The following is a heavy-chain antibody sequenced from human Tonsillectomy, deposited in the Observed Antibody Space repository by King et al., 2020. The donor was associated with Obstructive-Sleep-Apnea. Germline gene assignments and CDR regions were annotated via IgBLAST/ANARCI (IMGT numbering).Heavy chain of an antibody. CDR2: ISYDGSNK. D-gene: IGHD3-10*01. CDR3: AKDPYLWFGYYCDY. CDR1: GFTFSSYG. Sequence: VQLVESGGGVVQPGRSLRLSCAASGFTFSSYGMHWVRQAPGKGLEWVAVISYDGSNKYYADSVKGRFTISRDNSKNTLYLQMNSLRAEDTAVYYCAKDPYLWFGYYCDYWGQGTLVTVSS. V-gene: IGHV3-30*18. J-gene: IGHJ4*02.